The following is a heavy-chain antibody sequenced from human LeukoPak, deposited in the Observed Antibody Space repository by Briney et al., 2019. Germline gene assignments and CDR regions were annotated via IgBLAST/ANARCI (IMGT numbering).Heavy chain of an antibody. Sequence: ASVKVSCKASGYTFTSYAMNWVRQAPGQGLEWMGIINPSGGSTSYAQKFQGRVTMTRDTSTSTVYMELSSLRSEDTAVYYCARRPVVVVPAADLGPYFDYWGQGTLVTVSS. D-gene: IGHD2-2*01. CDR2: INPSGGST. J-gene: IGHJ4*02. V-gene: IGHV1-46*01. CDR3: ARRPVVVVPAADLGPYFDY. CDR1: GYTFTSYA.